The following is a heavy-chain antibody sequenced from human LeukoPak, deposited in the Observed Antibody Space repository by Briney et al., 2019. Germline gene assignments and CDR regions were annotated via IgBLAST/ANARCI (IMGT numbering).Heavy chain of an antibody. CDR3: AKDAKPYYYDSSGYYYAGAFDI. D-gene: IGHD3-22*01. J-gene: IGHJ3*02. V-gene: IGHV3-23*01. CDR1: GFTFSSYA. Sequence: GGSLRLSCAASGFTFSSYAMSWVRQAPGKGLEWVSAISGSGGSTYYADSVKGRFTISRDNSKNTLHLQMNSLRAEDTAVYYCAKDAKPYYYDSSGYYYAGAFDIWGQGQWSPSLQ. CDR2: ISGSGGST.